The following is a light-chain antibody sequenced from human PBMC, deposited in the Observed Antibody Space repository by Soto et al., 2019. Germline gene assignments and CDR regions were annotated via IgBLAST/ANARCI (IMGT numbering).Light chain of an antibody. CDR2: DAS. V-gene: IGKV3-11*01. Sequence: ETVLTQSPATRSLSPGESATLSGRASQSVSTNLAWYQQTTGQAPRLLIYDASNRANGIPARLSGSGSGTDFTLTISSLEPEDFAVYYCQQRSSWPLTFGGGTKVEIK. CDR1: QSVSTN. J-gene: IGKJ4*01. CDR3: QQRSSWPLT.